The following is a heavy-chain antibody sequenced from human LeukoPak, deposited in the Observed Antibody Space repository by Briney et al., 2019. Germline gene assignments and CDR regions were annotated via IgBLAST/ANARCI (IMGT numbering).Heavy chain of an antibody. D-gene: IGHD6-19*01. V-gene: IGHV5-51*01. CDR1: GYSFTSYW. CDR3: ARIAHKNFVGAVAGSYYFDY. Sequence: RGESLKISCKGSGYSFTSYWIGWVRQMPGKGLEWMGIIYPGDSDTRYSPSFQGQVTISADKSISTAYLQWSSLKASDTAMYYCARIAHKNFVGAVAGSYYFDYWGQGTLVTVSS. CDR2: IYPGDSDT. J-gene: IGHJ4*02.